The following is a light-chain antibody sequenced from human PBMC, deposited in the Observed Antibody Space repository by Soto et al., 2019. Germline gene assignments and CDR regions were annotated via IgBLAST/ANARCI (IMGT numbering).Light chain of an antibody. CDR1: SSNIGSSN. CDR2: TTN. Sequence: QSLLTQPPSASWTPGQRVTISFSRSSSNIGSSNVNWYQQLPGTAPTLLIYTTNQRPSGVPDRFSASKSGTSASLAISGLQSEDEADYYCAAWDDSMNGRVFGTWTKVTVL. V-gene: IGLV1-44*01. J-gene: IGLJ1*01. CDR3: AAWDDSMNGRV.